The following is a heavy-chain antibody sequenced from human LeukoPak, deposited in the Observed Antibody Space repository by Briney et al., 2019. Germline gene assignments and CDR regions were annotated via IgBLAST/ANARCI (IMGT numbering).Heavy chain of an antibody. J-gene: IGHJ5*02. D-gene: IGHD3-3*01. CDR3: AKDREWLSNWLDP. CDR1: GFTFSRYW. CDR2: INSDGSST. V-gene: IGHV3-74*01. Sequence: PGGSLRLSCAASGFTFSRYWVHWVRQAPGKGLVWVSRINSDGSSTSYAESVKGRFTISRDNSKNTLYLQMNSLRAEDTAVYYCAKDREWLSNWLDPWGQGTLVTVSS.